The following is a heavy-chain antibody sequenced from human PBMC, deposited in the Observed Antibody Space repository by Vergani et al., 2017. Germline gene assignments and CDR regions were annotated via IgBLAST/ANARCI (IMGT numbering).Heavy chain of an antibody. CDR1: GYTFTSYY. D-gene: IGHD3-10*01. Sequence: QVQLVQSGAEVKKPGASVKVSCKASGYTFTSYYMHWVRQAPGQGLEWMGIINPSGGSTSYAQKFQGRVTMTRDTSTSTVYMELSSLRSEDTAVYYCARDGPSKDYYGSHYYFDYWGQGTLVTVSS. CDR3: ARDGPSKDYYGSHYYFDY. V-gene: IGHV1-46*01. CDR2: INPSGGST. J-gene: IGHJ4*02.